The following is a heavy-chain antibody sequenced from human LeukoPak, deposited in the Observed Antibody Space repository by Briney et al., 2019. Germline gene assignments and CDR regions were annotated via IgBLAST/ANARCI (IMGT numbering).Heavy chain of an antibody. D-gene: IGHD5-12*01. CDR1: GFTVSNNY. Sequence: PGGSLRLSCATSGFTVSNNYMSGVRQAPGKGLEWVSVIDTGSTTYYVDSVKGRFTISRDNSKNTLSLQMNSLRVEDTAVYYCARPAHWLHAFDIWGQGTMVTVSS. J-gene: IGHJ3*02. V-gene: IGHV3-53*01. CDR3: ARPAHWLHAFDI. CDR2: IDTGSTT.